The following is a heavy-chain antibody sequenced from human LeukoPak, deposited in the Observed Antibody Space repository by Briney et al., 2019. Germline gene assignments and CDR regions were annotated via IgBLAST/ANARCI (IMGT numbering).Heavy chain of an antibody. D-gene: IGHD3-22*01. CDR3: ARDLTYYYDSSGYYSFDY. J-gene: IGHJ4*02. CDR1: GYTFTGYY. CDR2: INPNSGGT. Sequence: GASVKVSCKASGYTFTGYYMHWVRQAPGQGLEWMGWINPNSGGTNCAQKFQGRVTMTRDTSISTAYMELSRLRSDDTAVYYCARDLTYYYDSSGYYSFDYWGQGTLVTVSS. V-gene: IGHV1-2*02.